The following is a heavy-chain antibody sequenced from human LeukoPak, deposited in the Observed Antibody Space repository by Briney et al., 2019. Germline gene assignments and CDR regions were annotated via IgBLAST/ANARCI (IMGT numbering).Heavy chain of an antibody. J-gene: IGHJ4*02. V-gene: IGHV4-59*01. Sequence: SESLSLTCTVSNGSISSFYWTWIRQPPGKGLEWIGYIYYTGTTDYNPSLKSRVTISVDTSKNQFSLKLSSVTAADTAVYYCARGYGRYFDYWGQGTLVTVSS. CDR3: ARGYGRYFDY. CDR2: IYYTGTT. CDR1: NGSISSFY. D-gene: IGHD5-18*01.